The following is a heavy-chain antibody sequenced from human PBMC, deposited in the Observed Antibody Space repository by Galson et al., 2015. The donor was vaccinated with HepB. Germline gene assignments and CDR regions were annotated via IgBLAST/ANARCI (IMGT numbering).Heavy chain of an antibody. D-gene: IGHD2/OR15-2a*01. CDR2: INPHSGDT. J-gene: IGHJ5*02. CDR1: GYAFTGYH. CDR3: AGQEQWRATTLFP. Sequence: SVKVSCKASGYAFTGYHLHWVRQAPGQGLEWVGRINPHSGDTNFGQPFQGRVALAWDTSTKTAYMEVRRLTSDDTAVYFCAGQEQWRATTLFPWGQGTLVTVSS. V-gene: IGHV1-2*06.